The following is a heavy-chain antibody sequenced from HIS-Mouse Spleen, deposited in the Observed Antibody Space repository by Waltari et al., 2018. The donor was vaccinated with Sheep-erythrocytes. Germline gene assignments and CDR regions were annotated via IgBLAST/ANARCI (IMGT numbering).Heavy chain of an antibody. CDR2: ISWNSGSI. Sequence: EVQLVESGGGLVQPGRSRRLDGAASGVSFDDWASPLFRQAPGKGLAWVSGISWNSGSIGYADSVKGRFTISRDNAKNSLYLQMNSLRAEDTALYYCAKDISRNIVVVPAAVGDYWGQGTLVTVSS. J-gene: IGHJ4*02. CDR3: AKDISRNIVVVPAAVGDY. V-gene: IGHV3-9*01. D-gene: IGHD2-2*01. CDR1: GVSFDDWA.